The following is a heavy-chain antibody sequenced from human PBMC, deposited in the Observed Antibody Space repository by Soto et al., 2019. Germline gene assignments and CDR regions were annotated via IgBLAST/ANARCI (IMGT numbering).Heavy chain of an antibody. Sequence: PGGSLRLSCAASGFTFSSYAMSWVRQAPGKGLEWVSAISGSGGSTYYADSVKGRFTISRDNSKNTLYLQMNSLRAEDTAVYYCAMTPLGIAAAGTDYWGQGTLVTVSS. D-gene: IGHD6-13*01. V-gene: IGHV3-23*01. CDR3: AMTPLGIAAAGTDY. J-gene: IGHJ4*02. CDR1: GFTFSSYA. CDR2: ISGSGGST.